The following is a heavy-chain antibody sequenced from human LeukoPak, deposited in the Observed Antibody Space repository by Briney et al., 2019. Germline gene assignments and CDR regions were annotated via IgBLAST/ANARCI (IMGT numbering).Heavy chain of an antibody. CDR2: IWYGGSNK. J-gene: IGHJ6*03. D-gene: IGHD1-14*01. CDR3: AKGVTRYYYYMDV. V-gene: IGHV3-30*02. Sequence: GGSLRLTCAASGFTFSSYGMHWVRQAPGKGLEWVAVIWYGGSNKYYADSVKGRFTISRDNSKNTLYLQMNSLRAEGTAVYYCAKGVTRYYYYMDVWGKGTTVTVSS. CDR1: GFTFSSYG.